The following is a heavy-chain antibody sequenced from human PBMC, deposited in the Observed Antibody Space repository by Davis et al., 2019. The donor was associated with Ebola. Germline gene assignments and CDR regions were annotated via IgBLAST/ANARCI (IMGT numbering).Heavy chain of an antibody. CDR3: ARVGAWYDSSGRSLGYFDY. CDR1: GGSISSYY. CDR2: IYYSGST. J-gene: IGHJ4*02. Sequence: MPSETLSLTCTVSGGSISSYYWSWIRQPPGKGLEWIGYIYYSGSTNYNPSLKSRVTISVDTSKNQFSLKLSSVTAADTAVYYCARVGAWYDSSGRSLGYFDYWGQGTLVTVS. D-gene: IGHD3-22*01. V-gene: IGHV4-59*08.